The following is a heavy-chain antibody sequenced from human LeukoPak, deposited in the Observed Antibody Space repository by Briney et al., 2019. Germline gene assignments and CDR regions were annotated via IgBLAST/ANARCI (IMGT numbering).Heavy chain of an antibody. CDR1: GFTFSSYW. V-gene: IGHV3-74*01. D-gene: IGHD1-20*01. Sequence: GGSLRLSCAASGFTFSSYWMHWVRQAPGKGLVWVSRINSDGSSTSYADSVKGRFTISRDNAKNTLYLQMNSLRAEDTAVYYCARLPSNWKPLDYWGQGTLVTVSS. CDR3: ARLPSNWKPLDY. J-gene: IGHJ4*02. CDR2: INSDGSST.